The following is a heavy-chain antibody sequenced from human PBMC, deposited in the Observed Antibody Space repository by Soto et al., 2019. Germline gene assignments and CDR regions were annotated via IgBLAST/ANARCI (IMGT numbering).Heavy chain of an antibody. Sequence: PSETLSLTCAVSGYSISSGYYWGWIRQPPGKGLEWIGSLHHSGTTYYNPSLKSRVTMSVDTSKNQLSLKLTSVTAADTAVYYCARDLRIYVATIYFDYWGQGALVTVSS. J-gene: IGHJ4*02. D-gene: IGHD5-12*01. CDR1: GYSISSGYY. V-gene: IGHV4-38-2*02. CDR3: ARDLRIYVATIYFDY. CDR2: LHHSGTT.